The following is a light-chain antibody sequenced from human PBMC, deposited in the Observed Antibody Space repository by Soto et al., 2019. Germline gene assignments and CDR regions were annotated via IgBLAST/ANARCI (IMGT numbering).Light chain of an antibody. Sequence: EIVMTQSPATLSVYPGERATLSCRASQSVSSNLAWYQQKPGQAPRLLIYGASTRATGIPARFSGSGFGTEFTLTISSLQSEDFAVYYCQQYNNWPLTFGGGTKVDIK. J-gene: IGKJ4*01. CDR3: QQYNNWPLT. CDR2: GAS. V-gene: IGKV3-15*01. CDR1: QSVSSN.